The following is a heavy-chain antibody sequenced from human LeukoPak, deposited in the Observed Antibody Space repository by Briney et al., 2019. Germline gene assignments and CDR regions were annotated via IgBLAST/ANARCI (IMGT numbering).Heavy chain of an antibody. J-gene: IGHJ4*02. CDR2: ISYDGSNK. Sequence: PGRALRLSCAASGFTFSSYAMHWVRQAPGKGVEGVAVISYDGSNKYYADSVKGRFTISRDNSKNTLYLQMNSLRAEDTAVYYCASPMVRGVIKVGPYGYWGQGTLVTVSS. CDR1: GFTFSSYA. CDR3: ASPMVRGVIKVGPYGY. V-gene: IGHV3-30*04. D-gene: IGHD3-10*01.